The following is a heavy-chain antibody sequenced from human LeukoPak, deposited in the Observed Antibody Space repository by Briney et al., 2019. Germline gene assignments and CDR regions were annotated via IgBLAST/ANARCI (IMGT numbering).Heavy chain of an antibody. CDR1: GFSFSSYA. J-gene: IGHJ6*03. V-gene: IGHV3-23*01. CDR2: ISKSGDST. D-gene: IGHD1-1*01. CDR3: ARDPRNWNQGYYYYYMDV. Sequence: GGSLRLSCAASGFSFSSYAMSWVRQAPGKGLEWVSAISKSGDSTFYADSVKGRFTISRDNSQNTLYVQMNSLRAEDTAVYYCARDPRNWNQGYYYYYMDVWGKGTTVTVSS.